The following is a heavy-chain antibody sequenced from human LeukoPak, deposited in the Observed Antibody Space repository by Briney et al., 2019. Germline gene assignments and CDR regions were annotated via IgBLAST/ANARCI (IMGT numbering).Heavy chain of an antibody. CDR3: AKLGDSSGYQAALDPDY. Sequence: GGSLRLSCAASGFTVSSNYMSWVRQAPGKGLEWVSVIYSGGSTYYADSVKGRFTISRDNSKNTLYLQMNSLRAEDTAVYYCAKLGDSSGYQAALDPDYWGQGTLVTVSS. D-gene: IGHD3-22*01. V-gene: IGHV3-53*01. CDR1: GFTVSSNY. CDR2: IYSGGST. J-gene: IGHJ4*02.